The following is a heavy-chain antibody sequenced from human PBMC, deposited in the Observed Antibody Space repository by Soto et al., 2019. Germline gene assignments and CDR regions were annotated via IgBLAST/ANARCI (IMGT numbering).Heavy chain of an antibody. CDR1: GGTFSSYA. V-gene: IGHV1-69*01. CDR3: ARAAPGYSGYDYNY. D-gene: IGHD5-12*01. CDR2: IIPLFGTA. Sequence: QVQLAQSGAEVTKPGSSVKVSCKASGGTFSSYAISWVRQAPGQGLEWMGGIIPLFGTANYAQKFQGRVTITADESTSTAYMELSSLGSEDTAVYYCARAAPGYSGYDYNYGGQGNLVTVSS. J-gene: IGHJ4*02.